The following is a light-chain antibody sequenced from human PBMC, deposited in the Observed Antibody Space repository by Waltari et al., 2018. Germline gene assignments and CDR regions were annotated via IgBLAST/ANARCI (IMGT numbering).Light chain of an antibody. CDR3: CSFAGYGIYV. V-gene: IGLV2-23*02. J-gene: IGLJ1*01. Sequence: QSALTQPASVSGSLGQSITISCSETADNVDILYLVSWYQPHPGSASRLLIYDITQRPSGISDRFSGSKSGKTAALTISGLQAVDEADYYCCSFAGYGIYVFGSGTHVTVL. CDR2: DIT. CDR1: ADNVDILYL.